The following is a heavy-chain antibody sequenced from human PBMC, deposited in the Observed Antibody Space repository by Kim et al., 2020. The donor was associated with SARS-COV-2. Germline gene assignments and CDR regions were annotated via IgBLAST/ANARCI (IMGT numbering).Heavy chain of an antibody. CDR1: GYTFTVYY. CDR2: INPNSGGT. CDR3: AREAYGSGTDYFDY. V-gene: IGHV1-2*05. J-gene: IGHJ4*02. D-gene: IGHD3-10*01. Sequence: ASVKVSCKASGYTFTVYYMHWVRQAPGQGLEWMGRINPNSGGTNYAQKFQGRVTMTRDTSISTAYMELSRLRSDDTVVYYCAREAYGSGTDYFDYWGQGTLVTVSS.